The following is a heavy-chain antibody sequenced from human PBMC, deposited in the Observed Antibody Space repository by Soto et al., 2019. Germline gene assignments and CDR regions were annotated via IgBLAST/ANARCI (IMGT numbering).Heavy chain of an antibody. D-gene: IGHD3-22*01. CDR2: INYSGRYM. J-gene: IGHJ4*02. CDR1: GFSFSSSD. CDR3: ARKSSSDSTGYDYFDY. Sequence: EVQLVESGGGLVEPGGSLTLSCATSGFSFSSSDMTWVRQAPGKGLEYVSSINYSGRYMFYAGSLRGRFTVSRDNAKNSLYLQMNSLRAEDTAVYYCARKSSSDSTGYDYFDYWGQGTLVTVSS. V-gene: IGHV3-21*06.